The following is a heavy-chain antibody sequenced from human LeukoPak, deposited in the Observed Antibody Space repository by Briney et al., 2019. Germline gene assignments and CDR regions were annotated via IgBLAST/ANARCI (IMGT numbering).Heavy chain of an antibody. CDR2: LYTSGST. CDR1: GGSISSYY. Sequence: SETLSLTRTVSGGSISSYYWSWIRQPAGKGLEWIGRLYTSGSTNYNPSLKSRVTMSVDTSKNQFSLKLTSMTAADTAVYYCARGGSSGYYYGWGQGTLVTVSS. J-gene: IGHJ4*02. D-gene: IGHD3-22*01. CDR3: ARGGSSGYYYG. V-gene: IGHV4-4*07.